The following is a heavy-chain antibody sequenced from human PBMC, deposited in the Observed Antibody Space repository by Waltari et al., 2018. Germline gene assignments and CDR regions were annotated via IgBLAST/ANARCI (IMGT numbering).Heavy chain of an antibody. J-gene: IGHJ4*02. CDR2: IKPDGTEE. CDR3: ARDDGIRTVDY. V-gene: IGHV3-7*01. D-gene: IGHD1-20*01. Sequence: QLVESGGGLVQPGWSLRLSCVVSGFTFGSYWMSWVGQTPGKGLEWVANIKPDGTEEYYVDYVKGRFTISRDNAKNSLYLQMNSLRAEDTAVYYCARDDGIRTVDYWGQGTLVTVSS. CDR1: GFTFGSYW.